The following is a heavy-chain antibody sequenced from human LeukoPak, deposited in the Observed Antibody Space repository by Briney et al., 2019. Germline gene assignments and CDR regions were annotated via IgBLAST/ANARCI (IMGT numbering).Heavy chain of an antibody. V-gene: IGHV5-51*01. CDR3: ARQAHGGTTVVTPVEFLGIDY. D-gene: IGHD1-1*01. CDR1: GYSFTSYW. J-gene: IGHJ4*02. CDR2: IYPGDSDT. Sequence: GESLKISCKGSGYSFTSYWIGWVRQMPGKGLEWMGIIYPGDSDTRYSPSFQGQVTISADKSISTAYLQWSSLKASDTAMYYCARQAHGGTTVVTPVEFLGIDYWGQGTLVTVSS.